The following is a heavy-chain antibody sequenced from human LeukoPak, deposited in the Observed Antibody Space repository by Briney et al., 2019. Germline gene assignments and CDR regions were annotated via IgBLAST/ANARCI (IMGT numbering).Heavy chain of an antibody. CDR1: GGSISSYY. V-gene: IGHV4-59*01. D-gene: IGHD2-15*01. CDR3: ARVGGGSDHNFDY. J-gene: IGHJ4*02. CDR2: IYYSGST. Sequence: SETLSLTCTVSGGSISSYYWSWIRQPPGKGLEWIGYIYYSGSTNYNPSLKSRVTISVDTSKNQFSLKLSSVTAADMAVYYCARVGGGSDHNFDYWGQGTLVTVSS.